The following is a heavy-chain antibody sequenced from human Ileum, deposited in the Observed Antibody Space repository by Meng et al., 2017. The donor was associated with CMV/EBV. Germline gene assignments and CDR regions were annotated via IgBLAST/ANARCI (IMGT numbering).Heavy chain of an antibody. J-gene: IGHJ4*02. D-gene: IGHD1-26*01. CDR3: ASLSGGDFEY. V-gene: IGHV1-2*02. Sequence: QAQLVQSGAEVXXXXXSVKVSCKASGYTFTGYFMFWVRQAPGQGLEWMGSINPNSGATNFAQNFQGRVTMTRDTSINTAYMELNRLRSDDTAVYYCASLSGGDFEYWGQGTLVTVSS. CDR2: INPNSGAT. CDR1: GYTFTGYF.